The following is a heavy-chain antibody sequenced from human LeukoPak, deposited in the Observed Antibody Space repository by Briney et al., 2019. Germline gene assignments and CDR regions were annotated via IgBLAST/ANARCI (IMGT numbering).Heavy chain of an antibody. J-gene: IGHJ4*02. Sequence: GRSLRLSCAASGFTFSSYGMHWVRQAPGKGLEWVAVIWYDGSNKYYADSVKGRFTIPRDNSKNTLYLQMNSLRAEDTAVYYCARAHYYDSKALDYWGQGTLVTASS. V-gene: IGHV3-33*01. D-gene: IGHD3-22*01. CDR2: IWYDGSNK. CDR1: GFTFSSYG. CDR3: ARAHYYDSKALDY.